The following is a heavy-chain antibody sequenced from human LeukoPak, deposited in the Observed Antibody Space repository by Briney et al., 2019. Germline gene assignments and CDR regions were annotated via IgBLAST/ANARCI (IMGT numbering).Heavy chain of an antibody. CDR2: INTSSGDT. J-gene: IGHJ4*02. Sequence: ASVNVSCKASVSIFTRYYIHSVRQAPGQRLEWMGCINTSSGDTNLAQMLHVRVTMTRDTSKSTAYIEQSRLGYDGTGVYYSARDEGLMVRGVPLHYWGQGTLVTVSS. D-gene: IGHD3-10*01. V-gene: IGHV1-2*02. CDR1: VSIFTRYY. CDR3: ARDEGLMVRGVPLHY.